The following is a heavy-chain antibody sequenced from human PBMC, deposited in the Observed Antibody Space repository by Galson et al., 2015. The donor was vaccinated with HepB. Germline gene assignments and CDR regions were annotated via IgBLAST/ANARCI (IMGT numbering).Heavy chain of an antibody. D-gene: IGHD3-22*01. CDR1: GFTFSSYA. V-gene: IGHV3-30-3*01. Sequence: SLRLSCAASGFTFSSYAMHWVRQAPGKGLEWVAVISYDGSNKYYADSVKGRFTISRDNSKNTLYLQMNSLRAEDTAVYYCAGSGYYYSFAAFDIWGQGTMVTVSS. CDR3: AGSGYYYSFAAFDI. CDR2: ISYDGSNK. J-gene: IGHJ3*02.